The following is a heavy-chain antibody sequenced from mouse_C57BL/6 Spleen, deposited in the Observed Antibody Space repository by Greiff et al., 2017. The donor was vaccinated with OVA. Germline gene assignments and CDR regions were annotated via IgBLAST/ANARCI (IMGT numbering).Heavy chain of an antibody. CDR1: GYTFTSYW. CDR2: IDPSDSYT. D-gene: IGHD1-1*01. Sequence: QVQLQQSGAELVKPGASVKLSCKASGYTFTSYWMQWVKQRPGQGLEWIGEIDPSDSYTNYNQKFKGKATLTVDTSSSTAYMQLSSLTSEDSAVYDCARRTTGDYWGQGTTLTVSS. J-gene: IGHJ2*01. CDR3: ARRTTGDY. V-gene: IGHV1-50*01.